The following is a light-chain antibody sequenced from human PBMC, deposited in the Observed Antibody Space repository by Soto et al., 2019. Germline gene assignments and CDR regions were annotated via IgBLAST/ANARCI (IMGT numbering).Light chain of an antibody. V-gene: IGLV1-40*01. CDR1: SSNIGAGYD. CDR2: RNN. CDR3: QFSDSSLRGV. J-gene: IGLJ2*01. Sequence: QSVLTQPPSVSGAPGQRVTISCTGSSSNIGAGYDVHWYQQLPGTAPKLLMYRNNNRPSGVPDRFSGSKSGTSASLAITGLQAEDEADYYCQFSDSSLRGVFGGGTKLTVL.